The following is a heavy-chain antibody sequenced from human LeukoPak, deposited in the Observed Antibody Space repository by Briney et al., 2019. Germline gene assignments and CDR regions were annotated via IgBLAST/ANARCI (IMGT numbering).Heavy chain of an antibody. CDR1: GGSFSSYY. V-gene: IGHV4-34*01. J-gene: IGHJ4*02. CDR3: ARGNLYYYDSSGYYFKFDY. Sequence: SETLSLTCAVYGGSFSSYYWSWIRQPPGKGLEWIGEINHSGSTNYNPSLRSRVTISVDTSKNQFSLRLSSVTAADTAVYYCARGNLYYYDSSGYYFKFDYWGQGTLVTVSS. CDR2: INHSGST. D-gene: IGHD3-22*01.